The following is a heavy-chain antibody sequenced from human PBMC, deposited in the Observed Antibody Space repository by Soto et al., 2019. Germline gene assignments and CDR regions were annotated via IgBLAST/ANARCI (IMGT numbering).Heavy chain of an antibody. D-gene: IGHD2-21*02. CDR3: ARHTDDSLYYYDYYYMDV. V-gene: IGHV4-39*01. CDR2: IYYSGST. Sequence: QLQLQESGPGLVKPSETLSLTCTVSGGSISSSSYYWGWIRQPPGQGLEWIGSIYYSGSTYDNPSLKSRVTISVDTSKNRFSLKISSVTAADTAVYYCARHTDDSLYYYDYYYMDVWGKRTTITAS. CDR1: GGSISSSSYY. J-gene: IGHJ6*03.